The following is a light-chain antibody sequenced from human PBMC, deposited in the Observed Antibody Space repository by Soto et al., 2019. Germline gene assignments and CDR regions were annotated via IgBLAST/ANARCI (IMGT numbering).Light chain of an antibody. V-gene: IGKV3-11*01. CDR2: DAS. CDR1: QSVSSY. J-gene: IGKJ4*01. Sequence: EIVLPQSPGTLSLSPGERATLSCRASQSVSSYLAWYQQKPGQAPRLLIYDASNRATGIPARFIGSGSGTDFTLTISSLEPEDFAVYYCQQRSNWLTFGGGTKVDIK. CDR3: QQRSNWLT.